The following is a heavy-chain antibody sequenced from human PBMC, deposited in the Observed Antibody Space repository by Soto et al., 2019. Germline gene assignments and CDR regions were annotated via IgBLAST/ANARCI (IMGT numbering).Heavy chain of an antibody. J-gene: IGHJ6*02. Sequence: PGGSLRLSCTASGFTFSNFDMNWVRRAPGQGLEWLSYVSSGSHTRYYADSVRGRFTISRDDAKKSIYLQLNGPRPGDTALYYCTRDDANMARDSGMDVWGQGTTVTVSS. D-gene: IGHD3-10*01. CDR2: VSSGSHTR. CDR3: TRDDANMARDSGMDV. CDR1: GFTFSNFD. V-gene: IGHV3-48*01.